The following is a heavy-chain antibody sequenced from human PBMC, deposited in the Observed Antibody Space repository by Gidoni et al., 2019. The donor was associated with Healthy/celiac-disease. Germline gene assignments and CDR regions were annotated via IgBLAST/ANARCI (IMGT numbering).Heavy chain of an antibody. V-gene: IGHV4-4*07. CDR1: GGSISSYY. D-gene: IGHD6-6*01. CDR3: ARRAARPSWYFDL. Sequence: QVQLQESGPGLVKPSETLSLTRTVPGGSISSYYWSWIRQPAGKGLEWIGRIYTSGRTNYNPSLKSRVTMSVDTSKNQFSLKLSSVTAADTAVYYCARRAARPSWYFDLWGRGTLVTVSS. CDR2: IYTSGRT. J-gene: IGHJ2*01.